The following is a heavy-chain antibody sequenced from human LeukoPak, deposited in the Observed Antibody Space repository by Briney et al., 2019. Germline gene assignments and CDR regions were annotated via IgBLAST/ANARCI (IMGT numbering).Heavy chain of an antibody. J-gene: IGHJ4*02. CDR3: ARRGEAMDPFDY. CDR2: IYPGDSDT. CDR1: GYSFTSYW. D-gene: IGHD5-18*01. Sequence: GESLRISCKGSGYSFTSYWIGWVRQMPGKGLEWMGIIYPGDSDTRYSPSFQGQATISADKSINTAYLQWSSLKASDTAIYYCARRGEAMDPFDYWGQGTLVTVSS. V-gene: IGHV5-51*01.